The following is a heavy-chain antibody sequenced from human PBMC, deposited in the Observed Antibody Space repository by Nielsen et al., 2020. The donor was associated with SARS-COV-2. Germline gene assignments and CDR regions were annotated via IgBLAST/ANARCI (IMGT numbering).Heavy chain of an antibody. Sequence: ASVKVSCKVSGYTLTELSMHWVRQAPGKGLEWMGGFDTEDGETIYAQKFQGRVTMTEDTSTDTAYMELSSLRSEDTAVYYCAPRVVPAANGGADYYYGMAFWGQGTTVTVSS. V-gene: IGHV1-24*01. CDR2: FDTEDGET. CDR1: GYTLTELS. CDR3: APRVVPAANGGADYYYGMAF. J-gene: IGHJ6*02. D-gene: IGHD2-2*01.